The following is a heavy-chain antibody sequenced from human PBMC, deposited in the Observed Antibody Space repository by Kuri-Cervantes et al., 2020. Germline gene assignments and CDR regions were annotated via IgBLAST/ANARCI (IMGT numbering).Heavy chain of an antibody. CDR2: ISSSSIYI. Sequence: GGSLRLSCAASGFTFSDYYMSWIRQAPGKGLEWVSSISSSSIYIYYADSLKGRFTISRDNAKNSLYLQMNSLRAEDTAVYYCAKGVGIAVVIRFDYWGQGTLVTVSS. CDR1: GFTFSDYY. J-gene: IGHJ4*02. D-gene: IGHD6-19*01. V-gene: IGHV3-11*06. CDR3: AKGVGIAVVIRFDY.